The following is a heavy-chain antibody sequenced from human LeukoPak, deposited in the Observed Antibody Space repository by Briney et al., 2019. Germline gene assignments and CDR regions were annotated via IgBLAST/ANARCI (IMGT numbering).Heavy chain of an antibody. V-gene: IGHV3-30*09. CDR2: ISSDGNNE. CDR3: VRGGPGLGV. Sequence: QPGRSVRLSCAVSGLSITTYDIHWVRQAPGKGLEWVADISSDGNNEYYADSVKGRFVISRDISKNSVYLQMNSLTTEDTALYYCVRGGPGLGVWGQGTKVTVSS. CDR1: GLSITTYD. J-gene: IGHJ6*02. D-gene: IGHD3-10*01.